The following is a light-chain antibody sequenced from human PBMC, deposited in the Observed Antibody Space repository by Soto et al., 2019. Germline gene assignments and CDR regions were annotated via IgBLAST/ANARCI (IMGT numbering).Light chain of an antibody. V-gene: IGKV3-15*01. CDR3: QQYDNWPPLT. J-gene: IGKJ4*01. Sequence: EIVMTQSPATLSVSPGERVTLSCRASQSVSTNLAWYQQKPGQPPRLLIYRASTRDDGVPVRFSGSWSGTEFTLTISSLQSEDFAVYYCQQYDNWPPLTFGGGTKLEIK. CDR1: QSVSTN. CDR2: RAS.